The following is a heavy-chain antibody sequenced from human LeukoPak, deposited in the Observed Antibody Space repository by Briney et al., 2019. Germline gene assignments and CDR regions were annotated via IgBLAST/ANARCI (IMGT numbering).Heavy chain of an antibody. V-gene: IGHV3-48*03. CDR1: GFIFSSYE. CDR3: ARAGVGAYNWFDP. CDR2: ISSSGRTM. D-gene: IGHD1-26*01. Sequence: GGSLRLSCAASGFIFSSYEMSWVRQAPGKGLEWVSYISSSGRTMYYADSVKGRFTVPRDNAKNSLYLQMNSLRAEDTAIYYCARAGVGAYNWFDPWGQGTLVTVSS. J-gene: IGHJ5*02.